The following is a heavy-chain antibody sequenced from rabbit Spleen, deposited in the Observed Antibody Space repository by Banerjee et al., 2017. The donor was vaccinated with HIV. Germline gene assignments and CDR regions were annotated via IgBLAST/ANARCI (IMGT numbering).Heavy chain of an antibody. J-gene: IGHJ6*01. CDR1: GFSLSYNYV. D-gene: IGHD1-1*01. Sequence: QQQLVESGGGLVKPGASLTLTCKASGFSLSYNYVMCWVRQAPGKGLEWIACIDAGSSDFNYHASWAKGRFTISKTSSTTVTLQATSLTAADTATYFCARDSSSSFSSYGMDLWGPGTLVTVS. V-gene: IGHV1S45*01. CDR3: ARDSSSSFSSYGMDL. CDR2: IDAGSSDFN.